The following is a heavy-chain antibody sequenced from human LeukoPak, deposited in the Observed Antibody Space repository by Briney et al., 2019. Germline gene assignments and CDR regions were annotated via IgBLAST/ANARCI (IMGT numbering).Heavy chain of an antibody. V-gene: IGHV1-24*01. D-gene: IGHD2-21*02. CDR1: GYTLTELS. Sequence: ASVKVSCKVSGYTLTELSMHWVRQAPGKGLEWMGGFDPEDGETIYAQKFQGRVTMTEDTSTDTAYMELSSLRSEDTAVYYCATYPHCGGDCPPGAFDIWGQGTMVTVSS. J-gene: IGHJ3*02. CDR2: FDPEDGET. CDR3: ATYPHCGGDCPPGAFDI.